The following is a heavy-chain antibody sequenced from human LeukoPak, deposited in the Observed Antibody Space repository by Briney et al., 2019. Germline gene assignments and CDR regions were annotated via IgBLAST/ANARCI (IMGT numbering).Heavy chain of an antibody. CDR3: ARDLADCSSTSCYFSDLDY. J-gene: IGHJ4*02. CDR2: ISYDGSNK. CDR1: GVTFSSYA. D-gene: IGHD2-2*01. V-gene: IGHV3-30-3*01. Sequence: PGGSLRLSCAASGVTFSSYAMHWVRQAPGKGLDWVAVISYDGSNKYYADSVKGRFTVSRDNSKNTLYLQMNSLRAEDTAVYYCARDLADCSSTSCYFSDLDYWGQGTLVTVSS.